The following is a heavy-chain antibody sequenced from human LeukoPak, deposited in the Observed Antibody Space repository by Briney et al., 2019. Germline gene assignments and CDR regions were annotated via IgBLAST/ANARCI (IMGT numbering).Heavy chain of an antibody. J-gene: IGHJ5*02. CDR3: ARDYERIIMVRGVPLSPQTVFDP. V-gene: IGHV1-2*02. Sequence: ASVRVSCKTSGYTFTDYYIHWVRQAPGQGPEWMGWINPNSGGTNYAQNLQGRATMTRDTSISTAYMELSRLRSDDTAVYYCARDYERIIMVRGVPLSPQTVFDPWGQGTLVTVPS. CDR2: INPNSGGT. D-gene: IGHD3-10*01. CDR1: GYTFTDYY.